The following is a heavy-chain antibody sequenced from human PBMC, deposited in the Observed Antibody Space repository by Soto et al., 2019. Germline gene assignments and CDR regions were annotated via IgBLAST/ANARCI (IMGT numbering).Heavy chain of an antibody. CDR1: GFTLSSYG. Sequence: QVQLVESGGGVVQPGRSLRLSCAASGFTLSSYGMHWVRQAPGKGLEWVAVISYDGSNKYYADSVKGRFTISRDNSKNTLYLQMNSLRAEDTAVYYCAKGGKYYYDSSGYSFQHWGQGTLVTVSS. CDR2: ISYDGSNK. V-gene: IGHV3-30*18. CDR3: AKGGKYYYDSSGYSFQH. D-gene: IGHD3-22*01. J-gene: IGHJ1*01.